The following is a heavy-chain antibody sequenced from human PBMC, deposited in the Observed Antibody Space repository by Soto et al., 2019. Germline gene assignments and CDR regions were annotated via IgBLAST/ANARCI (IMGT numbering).Heavy chain of an antibody. J-gene: IGHJ4*02. CDR2: ISYDGNVA. CDR3: AKEGPITNWYFDY. Sequence: QVPLVESGGGVVQPGRSLRLSCAASGFTFSNYGMHLVRQAPGKGLEWVIVISYDGNVAYYADSVKGRFTISRDNSKNTLYLQMNSLRTEDTAMYYCAKEGPITNWYFDYWGQGTLVTVSS. CDR1: GFTFSNYG. D-gene: IGHD1-1*01. V-gene: IGHV3-30*18.